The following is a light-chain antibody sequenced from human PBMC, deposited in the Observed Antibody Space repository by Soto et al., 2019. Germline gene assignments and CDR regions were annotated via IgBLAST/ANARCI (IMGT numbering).Light chain of an antibody. CDR3: QQSYSNLWT. J-gene: IGKJ1*01. V-gene: IGKV1-39*01. CDR1: HSFSSY. Sequence: DIQMTQSPSSLSASVGDRVTITCRASHSFSSYLNCYQQKPGKAPKLLIYAASSLQSGGPSRFSSSGTGTEFTLTISSMQPEDFAPSYCQQSYSNLWTVEHRTKVEIK. CDR2: AAS.